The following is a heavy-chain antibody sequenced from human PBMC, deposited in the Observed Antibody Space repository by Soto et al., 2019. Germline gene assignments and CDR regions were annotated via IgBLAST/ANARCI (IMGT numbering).Heavy chain of an antibody. Sequence: EVQLVESGGGLVQPGGSLRLSCAASGFTFSSYSMNWVRQAPGKGLEWVSYISSSSSTIYYADSVKGRFTISRDNAKNSLYLQMNRLRAEDTAVYYCARESRHEWELNYFDNWGQGALVTVSS. CDR3: ARESRHEWELNYFDN. CDR1: GFTFSSYS. V-gene: IGHV3-48*01. J-gene: IGHJ4*02. D-gene: IGHD1-26*01. CDR2: ISSSSSTI.